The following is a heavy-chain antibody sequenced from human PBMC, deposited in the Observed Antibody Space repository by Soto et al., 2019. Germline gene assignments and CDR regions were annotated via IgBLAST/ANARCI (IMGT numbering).Heavy chain of an antibody. CDR1: GFTFTSYG. CDR2: ISYDGSNT. V-gene: IGHV3-30*18. J-gene: IGHJ1*01. CDR3: AKDLYYGDCGDFQH. Sequence: QVQLVESGGGVVQPGRSLRLSCAASGFTFTSYGIHWVRQAPGKGLEWVALISYDGSNTYYADSVKGRFTISRDNSKNTVYLQMSSLSAEDTAVFYCAKDLYYGDCGDFQHWGQGTLVTVSS. D-gene: IGHD4-17*01.